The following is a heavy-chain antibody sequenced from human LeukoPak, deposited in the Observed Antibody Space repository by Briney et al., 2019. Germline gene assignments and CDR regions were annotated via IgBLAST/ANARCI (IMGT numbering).Heavy chain of an antibody. CDR2: IYSGGTT. V-gene: IGHV4-39*01. D-gene: IGHD2-15*01. CDR3: ARHSRNCSGGYCYLYY. CDR1: GGSISSDSYY. J-gene: IGHJ4*02. Sequence: SETLSPTCAVSGGSISSDSYYWGWIRQPPGKGLEWIGSIYSGGTTYYNPSLKSRVTISVDTSKNQFSLKLTSVTAADAAAYYCARHSRNCSGGYCYLYYWGQGTPVTVSS.